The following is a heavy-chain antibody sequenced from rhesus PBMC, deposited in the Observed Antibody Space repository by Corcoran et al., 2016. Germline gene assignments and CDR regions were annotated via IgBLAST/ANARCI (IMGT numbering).Heavy chain of an antibody. J-gene: IGHJ4*01. D-gene: IGHD1-7*02. CDR2: TYGSIGST. CDR1: GGSISSNY. Sequence: QVQLQESGPGLVKPSETLSLTCAVSGGSISSNYWRWIRQPPGKGLEWIGYTYGSIGSTSYNPPHKSRGTSPTDTSKNQFSLKLSSVTAADTAVYYCATIRGAYNWNDFDYWGQGVLVTVSS. CDR3: ATIRGAYNWNDFDY. V-gene: IGHV4-160*01.